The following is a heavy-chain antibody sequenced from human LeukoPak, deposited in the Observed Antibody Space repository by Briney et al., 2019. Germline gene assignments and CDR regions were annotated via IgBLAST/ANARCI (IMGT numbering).Heavy chain of an antibody. CDR2: IIPIFGTA. D-gene: IGHD3-3*01. Sequence: SVKVSCKASGGTFSSYAISWVRQALGQGLEWMGGIIPIFGTANYAQKFQGRVTITADESTSTAYMELSSLRSEDTAVYYCARRLGFLEWLSSGYWFDPWGQGTLVTVSS. CDR1: GGTFSSYA. J-gene: IGHJ5*02. V-gene: IGHV1-69*13. CDR3: ARRLGFLEWLSSGYWFDP.